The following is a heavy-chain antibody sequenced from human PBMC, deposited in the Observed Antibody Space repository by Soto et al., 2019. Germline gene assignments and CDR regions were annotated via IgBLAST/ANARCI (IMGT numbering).Heavy chain of an antibody. CDR2: RYYNGRT. V-gene: IGHV4-39*01. D-gene: IGHD3-3*01. CDR1: GVSISSTSYY. J-gene: IGHJ4*02. Sequence: SETLSLTCTVSGVSISSTSYYWGWIRQPPGKGLEWIGSRYYNGRTYYNPSLRSRVTISADTSKNQFSLKVNSVTAADTAVYYCAFLEGLATISYYIDFWGQAALVSVSS. CDR3: AFLEGLATISYYIDF.